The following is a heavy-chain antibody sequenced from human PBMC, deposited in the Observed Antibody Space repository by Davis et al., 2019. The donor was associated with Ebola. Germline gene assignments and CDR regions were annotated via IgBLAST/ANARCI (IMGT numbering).Heavy chain of an antibody. Sequence: SETLSLTCAVYGGSFSGYFWSWIRQPPGKGLEWIGQISQGGITNYNPSLKSRVTISVDTSKNQFSLKLSSVTAADTAVYYCARHDYDFWSGPGNWFDPWGQGTLVTVSS. V-gene: IGHV4-34*01. D-gene: IGHD3-3*01. CDR3: ARHDYDFWSGPGNWFDP. CDR2: ISQGGIT. J-gene: IGHJ5*02. CDR1: GGSFSGYF.